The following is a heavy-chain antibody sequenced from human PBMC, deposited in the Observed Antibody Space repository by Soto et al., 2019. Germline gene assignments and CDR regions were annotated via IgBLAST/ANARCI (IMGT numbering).Heavy chain of an antibody. D-gene: IGHD2-8*01. CDR3: ATYRWMVYANLEFDY. Sequence: ASVKVSCKVSGYTLTELSMHWVRQAPGKGLEWMGGFDPEDGETIYAQKFQGRVTMTEDTSTDTAYMELSSLRSEDTAVYYCATYRWMVYANLEFDYWGQGTLVTVSS. CDR2: FDPEDGET. J-gene: IGHJ4*02. CDR1: GYTLTELS. V-gene: IGHV1-24*01.